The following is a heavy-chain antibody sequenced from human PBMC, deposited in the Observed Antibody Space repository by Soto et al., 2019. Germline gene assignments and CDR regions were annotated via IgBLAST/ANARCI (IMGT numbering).Heavy chain of an antibody. CDR2: ISQSGNT. CDR1: SGSFSGYY. J-gene: IGHJ4*02. V-gene: IGHV4-34*01. Sequence: SETLSLTCSIYSGSFSGYYWSWIRQPPGKGLEWIGEISQSGNTNYSPSLKSRVSISIDASKKQFSLNLASVSAADTAVYYCARAPKVSGSSQTRPDFWGQGTLVTVSS. D-gene: IGHD6-6*01. CDR3: ARAPKVSGSSQTRPDF.